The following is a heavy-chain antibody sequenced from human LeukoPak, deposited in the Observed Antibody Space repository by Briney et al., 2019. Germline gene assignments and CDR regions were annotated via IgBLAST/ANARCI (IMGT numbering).Heavy chain of an antibody. V-gene: IGHV4-59*12. CDR1: GGSISSYY. D-gene: IGHD2-8*01. J-gene: IGHJ4*02. CDR2: ISLTGLT. CDR3: SRENGAFSPFGY. Sequence: SETLSLTCTVSGGSISSYYWSWIRQPPGQGLEWIGEISLTGLTNYNPSLKSRVTMALDKSKNHLSLNLTSVTAADTAVYYCSRENGAFSPFGYWGQGTLVTVSS.